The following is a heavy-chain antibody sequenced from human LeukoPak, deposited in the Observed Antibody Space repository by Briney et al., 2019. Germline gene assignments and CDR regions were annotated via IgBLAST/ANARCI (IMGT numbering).Heavy chain of an antibody. CDR3: AKGHRYSGSYYGY. CDR2: ISWNSGSI. J-gene: IGHJ4*02. D-gene: IGHD1-26*01. CDR1: GFTFDDYA. Sequence: GRSLRLSCAASGFTFDDYAMHWVRQAPGKGLEWVSGISWNSGSIGYADSVKGRFTISRDNSKNTLYLQMNSLRAEDTAVYYCAKGHRYSGSYYGYWGQGTLVTVSS. V-gene: IGHV3-9*01.